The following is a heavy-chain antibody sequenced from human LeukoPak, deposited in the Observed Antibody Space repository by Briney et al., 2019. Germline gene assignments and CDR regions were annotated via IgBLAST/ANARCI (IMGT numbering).Heavy chain of an antibody. CDR2: IYYSGST. J-gene: IGHJ4*02. CDR1: GDSISTYY. CDR3: AGLIAAAEAFDY. D-gene: IGHD6-13*01. V-gene: IGHV4-59*01. Sequence: PSETLSLTCTVSGDSISTYYWSWIRQPPGKGLEWIGYIYYSGSTNYNPSLKSRVTISVDTSKNQFSLKLSSVTAADTAVYYCAGLIAAAEAFDYWGQGTLVTVSS.